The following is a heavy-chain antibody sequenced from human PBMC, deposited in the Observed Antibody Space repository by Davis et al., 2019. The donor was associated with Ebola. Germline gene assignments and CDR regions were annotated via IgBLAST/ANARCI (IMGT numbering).Heavy chain of an antibody. CDR1: AGSISSSSYY. Sequence: SETLSLTCTLSAGSISSSSYYWGWIRQPPGKGLEWIGSIYHSGSTYYNPSLKSRVTISVDTSKNQFSLKLSSVTAADTAVYHCEGGNWVPPYYYYYGMDVWGQGTTVTVSS. V-gene: IGHV4-39*07. CDR2: IYHSGST. CDR3: EGGNWVPPYYYYYGMDV. J-gene: IGHJ6*02. D-gene: IGHD7-27*01.